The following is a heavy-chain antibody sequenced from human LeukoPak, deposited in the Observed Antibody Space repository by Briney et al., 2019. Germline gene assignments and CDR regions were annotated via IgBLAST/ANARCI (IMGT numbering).Heavy chain of an antibody. Sequence: GGSLRLSCAVYAVTFSTYGMQWVRQAPGKGLEWVAFISYDGSNKYYADSVKGRFTISRDNSKNTLYLEMNSLRPEDTALYCCATDYSSSSDYFYFWGQGTLVTVSS. CDR2: ISYDGSNK. CDR1: AVTFSTYG. D-gene: IGHD6-13*01. J-gene: IGHJ4*02. CDR3: ATDYSSSSDYFYF. V-gene: IGHV3-30*03.